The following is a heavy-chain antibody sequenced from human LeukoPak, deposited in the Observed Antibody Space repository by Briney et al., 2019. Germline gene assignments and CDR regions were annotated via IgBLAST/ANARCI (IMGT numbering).Heavy chain of an antibody. CDR1: GFTFSSYG. Sequence: GRSLRLSCAASGFTFSSYGMHWVRQAPGKGLEWVAVISYDGSNKYYADSVKGRFTISRDNSKNTLYLQMNSLRAEDTAVYYCAKQGAPSYWYFDLWGRGTLVTVSP. J-gene: IGHJ2*01. CDR3: AKQGAPSYWYFDL. CDR2: ISYDGSNK. D-gene: IGHD3-16*01. V-gene: IGHV3-30*18.